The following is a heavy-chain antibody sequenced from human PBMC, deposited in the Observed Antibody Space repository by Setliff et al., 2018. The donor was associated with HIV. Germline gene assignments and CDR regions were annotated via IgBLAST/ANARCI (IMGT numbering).Heavy chain of an antibody. J-gene: IGHJ4*02. CDR1: RFIFSSYW. D-gene: IGHD3-22*01. CDR3: SRVGTLIDNPWDFFDF. V-gene: IGHV3-30*03. CDR2: VTNDGGQ. Sequence: PGGSLRLSCAASRFIFSSYWMSWVRQAPGKGLEWVAVVTNDGGQYYAEPVKGRFTVSRDNSKSTLYLQMNSLRTEDTAVYYCSRVGTLIDNPWDFFDFWGQGTLVTVSS.